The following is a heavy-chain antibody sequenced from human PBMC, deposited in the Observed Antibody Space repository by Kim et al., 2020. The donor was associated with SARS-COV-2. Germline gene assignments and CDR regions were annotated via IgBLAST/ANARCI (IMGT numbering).Heavy chain of an antibody. V-gene: IGHV4-59*08. Sequence: SETLSLTCTVSGGSISSYYWSWIRQPPGQGLEWIGYIYYSGSTNYNPSLKSRVTISVDTSKNQFSLKLSSVTAADTAVYYWARLETYFSSTSCYTYFDY. D-gene: IGHD2-2*02. CDR2: IYYSGST. CDR1: GGSISSYY. CDR3: ARLETYFSSTSCYTYFDY. J-gene: IGHJ4*01.